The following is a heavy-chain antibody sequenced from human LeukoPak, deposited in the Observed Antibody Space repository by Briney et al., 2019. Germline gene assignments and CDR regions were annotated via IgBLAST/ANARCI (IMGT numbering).Heavy chain of an antibody. D-gene: IGHD3-10*01. CDR2: IRYDGSNK. V-gene: IGHV3-30*02. Sequence: GGSLRLSCAASGFTFSAYGMHWVRQAPGKGLEWVAFIRYDGSNKYYADSVKGRFTISRDNSKNTLYLQMNSLRAEETAVYYCAKDVYYYGSGSYFGWFDPWGQGTLVTVSS. J-gene: IGHJ5*02. CDR3: AKDVYYYGSGSYFGWFDP. CDR1: GFTFSAYG.